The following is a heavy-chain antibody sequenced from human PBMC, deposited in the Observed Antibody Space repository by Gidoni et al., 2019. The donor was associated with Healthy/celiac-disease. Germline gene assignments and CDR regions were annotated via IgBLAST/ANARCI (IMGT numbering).Heavy chain of an antibody. J-gene: IGHJ3*02. CDR2: VDPEDGET. Sequence: EVQLVPSGAEVKKPGATVKISCKVSGYTFTDYYMHWVQQAPGKGLEWMGLVDPEDGETIYAEKFQGRVTITADTSTDTAYMELSSLRSEDTAVYYCATALGIVGATRTGAFDIWGQGTMVTVSS. V-gene: IGHV1-69-2*01. CDR1: GYTFTDYY. D-gene: IGHD1-26*01. CDR3: ATALGIVGATRTGAFDI.